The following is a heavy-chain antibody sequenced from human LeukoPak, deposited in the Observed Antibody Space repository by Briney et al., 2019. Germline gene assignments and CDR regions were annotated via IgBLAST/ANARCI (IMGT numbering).Heavy chain of an antibody. CDR2: INPNSGGT. V-gene: IGHV1-2*02. CDR1: GYTFTTYY. J-gene: IGHJ5*02. CDR3: ARPILGYCSGGSCPRFRWFDP. Sequence: ASVKVSCKASGYTFTTYYMHWVRQAPGQGLEWMGWINPNSGGTNYAQKFQGRVTMTRDTSISTAYMELSRLRSDDTAVYYCARPILGYCSGGSCPRFRWFDPWGQGTLITVSS. D-gene: IGHD2-15*01.